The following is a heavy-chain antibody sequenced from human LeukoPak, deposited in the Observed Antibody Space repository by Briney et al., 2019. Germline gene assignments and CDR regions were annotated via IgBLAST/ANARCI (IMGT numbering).Heavy chain of an antibody. CDR1: GFTFSSCA. J-gene: IGHJ4*02. V-gene: IGHV3-30-3*01. CDR3: APPVRQQLALVADY. D-gene: IGHD6-13*01. Sequence: GRSLRLSCAASGFTFSSCAMHWVRQAPGKGLEWVAVISYDGSNKYYADSVKGRFTISRDNSKNTLYLQMNSLRAEDTAVYYCAPPVRQQLALVADYWGQGTLVTVSS. CDR2: ISYDGSNK.